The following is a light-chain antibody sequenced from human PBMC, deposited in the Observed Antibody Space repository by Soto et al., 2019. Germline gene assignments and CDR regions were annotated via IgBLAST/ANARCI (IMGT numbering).Light chain of an antibody. Sequence: AIRMTQSPSSLSASTGDRVTITCRASQGISSYLAWYQQKPGKAPKLLIYAAYNLQSGVPSRFSGSGSGTDFTLTISCLQSEDFATYYCQQYYSYPRTFGQGIKVEIK. CDR2: AAY. CDR1: QGISSY. J-gene: IGKJ1*01. V-gene: IGKV1-8*01. CDR3: QQYYSYPRT.